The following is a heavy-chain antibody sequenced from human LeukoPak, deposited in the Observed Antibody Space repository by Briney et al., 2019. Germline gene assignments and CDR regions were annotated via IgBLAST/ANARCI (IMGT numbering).Heavy chain of an antibody. D-gene: IGHD1-26*01. CDR2: IYTSGST. CDR3: ARHDGSGSYDFDY. CDR1: GGSISSYY. V-gene: IGHV4-4*09. Sequence: SETLSLTCTVSGGSISSYYWSWIRQPPGKGLEWIGYIYTSGSTNYNPSLKSRVTISVDTSKNQFSLKLSSVTAADTAVYYCARHDGSGSYDFDYWGQGTLVTVSS. J-gene: IGHJ4*02.